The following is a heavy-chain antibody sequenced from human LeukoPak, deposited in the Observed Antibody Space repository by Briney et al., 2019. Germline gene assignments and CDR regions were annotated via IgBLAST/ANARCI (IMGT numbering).Heavy chain of an antibody. J-gene: IGHJ4*02. D-gene: IGHD2-15*01. CDR1: EFTFSTYA. Sequence: GGSLRLSCAASEFTFSTYAMNWVRQAPGKGLEWVAVISYDGSNKYYADSVKGRFTISRDNSKNTLYLQMNSLRAEDTAVYYCARDASVSLYWDFDYWGQGTLVTVSS. CDR2: ISYDGSNK. CDR3: ARDASVSLYWDFDY. V-gene: IGHV3-30-3*01.